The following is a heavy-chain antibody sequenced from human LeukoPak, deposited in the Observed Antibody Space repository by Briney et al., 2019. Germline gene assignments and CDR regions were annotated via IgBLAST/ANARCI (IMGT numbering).Heavy chain of an antibody. V-gene: IGHV4-59*01. D-gene: IGHD6-19*01. CDR2: IYYSGST. CDR3: ARDAPSSSHFDY. CDR1: GGSIRSYY. Sequence: KSSETLSLTCTVSGGSIRSYYWSWIRQPPGKGLEWIGYIYYSGSTNYNPSLKSRVTMSVDTSKNQFSLKLRSVTAADTAIYYCARDAPSSSHFDYWGQGTLVTVSS. J-gene: IGHJ4*02.